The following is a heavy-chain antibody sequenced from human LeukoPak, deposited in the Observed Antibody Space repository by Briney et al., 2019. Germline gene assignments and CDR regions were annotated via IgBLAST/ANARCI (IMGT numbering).Heavy chain of an antibody. CDR1: GFTFSSYA. J-gene: IGHJ4*02. CDR3: AKDRTRGYDFWSGSDYYFDY. CDR2: ISGSGGST. Sequence: GGSLRLSCAASGFTFSSYAMSWVRQAPGKGLEWVSAISGSGGSTYYADSVKDRFTISRDNSKNTLYLQMNSLRAEDTAVYYCAKDRTRGYDFWSGSDYYFDYWGQGTLVTVSS. D-gene: IGHD3-3*01. V-gene: IGHV3-23*01.